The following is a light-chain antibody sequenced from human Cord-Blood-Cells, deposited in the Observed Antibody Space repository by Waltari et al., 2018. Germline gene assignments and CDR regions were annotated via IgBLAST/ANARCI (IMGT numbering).Light chain of an antibody. V-gene: IGKV1-39*01. CDR2: AAS. CDR3: QQSYRTPLT. CDR1: QSISSD. Sequence: DRVTITCRASQSISSDLNWYQLKPGKAPKHLVYAASSLQSGVPSRLSGSGAGTDFTVTISSLQPEEVATYDCQQSYRTPLTFGGGTKVEIK. J-gene: IGKJ4*01.